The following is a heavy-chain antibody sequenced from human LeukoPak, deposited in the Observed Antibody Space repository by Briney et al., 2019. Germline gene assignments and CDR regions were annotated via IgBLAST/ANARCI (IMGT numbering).Heavy chain of an antibody. Sequence: ASVKVSCKASGYTFTSYAMHWVRQAPGQRLEWMGWINAGNGNTKYSQKFQGRVTITRDTSASTAYMELSSLRSEDTAVYYCARDTDGDYSPYYYYYGMDVWGQGTTVTVSS. CDR2: INAGNGNT. D-gene: IGHD4-17*01. J-gene: IGHJ6*02. CDR1: GYTFTSYA. CDR3: ARDTDGDYSPYYYYYGMDV. V-gene: IGHV1-3*01.